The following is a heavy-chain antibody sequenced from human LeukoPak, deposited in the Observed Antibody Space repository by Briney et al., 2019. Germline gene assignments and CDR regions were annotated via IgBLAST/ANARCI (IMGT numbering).Heavy chain of an antibody. CDR2: IYYSGST. CDR1: GGSISSYY. Sequence: PSETLSLTCTVSGGSISSYYWSWIRQPPGKGLEWIGYIYYSGSTNYNPSLKSRVTISVDTSKNQFSLKLSSVTAADTAVYYCARHVTSPTVTTPYYFDYWGQGTLVTVSS. J-gene: IGHJ4*02. V-gene: IGHV4-59*01. CDR3: ARHVTSPTVTTPYYFDY. D-gene: IGHD4-11*01.